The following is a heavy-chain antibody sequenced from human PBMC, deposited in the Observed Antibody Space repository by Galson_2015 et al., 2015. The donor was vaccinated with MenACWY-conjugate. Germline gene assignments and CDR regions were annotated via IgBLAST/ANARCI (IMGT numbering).Heavy chain of an antibody. CDR2: ISYDGSNK. CDR1: GFTFSSYG. Sequence: SLRLSCAASGFTFSSYGMHWVRQAPGKGLEWVAVISYDGSNKYYADSVKGRFTISRDNSKNTLYLQMNSLRAEDTAVYYCAKGVGSGYSYGPLNWGQGTLVTVSS. V-gene: IGHV3-30*18. CDR3: AKGVGSGYSYGPLN. J-gene: IGHJ4*02. D-gene: IGHD5-18*01.